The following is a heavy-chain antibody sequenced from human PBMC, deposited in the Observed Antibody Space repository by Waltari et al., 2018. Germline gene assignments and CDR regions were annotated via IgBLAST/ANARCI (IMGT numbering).Heavy chain of an antibody. CDR2: IYHSGTT. Sequence: QVQLMESGPGLVRPSETLSLTCNVSGGSITSDYWSWVRQPPGKGLEWVGYIYHSGTTNYNPSLRSRVSISVDTSKTQFSLKLNYVTAADTAVYYGARGHSTGWYLSHWGRGALVTVSS. J-gene: IGHJ1*01. V-gene: IGHV4-59*01. CDR1: GGSITSDY. CDR3: ARGHSTGWYLSH. D-gene: IGHD6-19*01.